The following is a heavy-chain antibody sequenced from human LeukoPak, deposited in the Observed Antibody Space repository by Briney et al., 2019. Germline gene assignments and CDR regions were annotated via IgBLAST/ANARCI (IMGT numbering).Heavy chain of an antibody. Sequence: WASVKVSCKASGYTFTSYAMNWVRQAPGQGLEWMAIINPSGDTTSHAQKFQGRVTMTRDTSASTVYMELSSLRSEDTAVYYCASVYKNGMDVWGQGTTVTVSS. CDR2: INPSGDTT. CDR3: ASVYKNGMDV. CDR1: GYTFTSYA. D-gene: IGHD5-24*01. V-gene: IGHV1-46*01. J-gene: IGHJ6*02.